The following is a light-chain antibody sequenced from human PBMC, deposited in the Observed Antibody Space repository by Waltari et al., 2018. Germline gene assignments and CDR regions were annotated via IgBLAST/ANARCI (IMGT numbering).Light chain of an antibody. CDR3: QQADTLPLT. CDR2: GAS. Sequence: DIQMTQSPSSVSASVGDRVTITCRASQGSNNWLLWYQHKPGNAPQLLIYGASSLKSGVPSRFSGSGSETEFTLTISSLQPEDFATYYCQQADTLPLTFGGGTKVEIK. J-gene: IGKJ4*01. CDR1: QGSNNW. V-gene: IGKV1-12*01.